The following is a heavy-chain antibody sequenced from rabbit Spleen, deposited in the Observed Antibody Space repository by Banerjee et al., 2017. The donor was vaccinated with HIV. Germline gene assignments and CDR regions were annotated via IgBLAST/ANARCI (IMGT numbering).Heavy chain of an antibody. CDR1: GVSFSAGYY. J-gene: IGHJ4*01. D-gene: IGHD7-1*01. V-gene: IGHV1S40*01. CDR2: IHAGTKNNI. Sequence: VESGGDLVKPGASLTLTCTASGVSFSAGYYMCWVRQAPGKGLEWIACIHAGTKNNIYYANWAKGRFTISKTSSTTVTLQMTSLTVADTATYFCARFYAGYGDFGYAAMWGPGTLVTVS. CDR3: ARFYAGYGDFGYAAM.